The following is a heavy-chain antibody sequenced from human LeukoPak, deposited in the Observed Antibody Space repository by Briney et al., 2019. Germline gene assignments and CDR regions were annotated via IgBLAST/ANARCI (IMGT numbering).Heavy chain of an antibody. J-gene: IGHJ6*03. CDR3: ANGPLLVTSSPNMDV. CDR2: INHSGST. V-gene: IGHV4-34*01. CDR1: GGSFSGYY. Sequence: SETLSLTCAVYGGSFSGYYWSWIRQPPGKGLEWIGEINHSGSTNYNPSLKSRVTISVDTSKNQFSLKLSPVTAADTAVYYCANGPLLVTSSPNMDVWGKGTTVTVSS.